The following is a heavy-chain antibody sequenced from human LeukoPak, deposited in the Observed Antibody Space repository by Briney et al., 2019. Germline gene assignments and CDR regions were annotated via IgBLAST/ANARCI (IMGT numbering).Heavy chain of an antibody. CDR2: IYYSGST. CDR1: GGSISSYY. J-gene: IGHJ4*02. Sequence: PSETLSLTCTVSGGSISSYYWSWIRQPPGKGLEWIGYIYYSGSTNYNASLKSRLSISADTSKNQFSLKLSSVTAADTAVYFCARHEGYSYAFAYWGQGILVTVSS. D-gene: IGHD5-18*01. V-gene: IGHV4-59*08. CDR3: ARHEGYSYAFAY.